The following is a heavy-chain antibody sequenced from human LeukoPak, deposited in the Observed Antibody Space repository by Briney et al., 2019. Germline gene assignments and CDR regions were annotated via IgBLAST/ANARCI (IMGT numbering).Heavy chain of an antibody. CDR1: GYTFTAYY. D-gene: IGHD6-13*01. J-gene: IGHJ4*02. V-gene: IGHV1-2*02. Sequence: ASVKVSCKPPGYTFTAYYMHWVPQAPGPGLEWLGWINPNSGGTNYAQKFQGRVTMTRDTSISTAYMELGRLRSDDTAVYYCARVRQQLVDFDYWGQGTLVTVSS. CDR3: ARVRQQLVDFDY. CDR2: INPNSGGT.